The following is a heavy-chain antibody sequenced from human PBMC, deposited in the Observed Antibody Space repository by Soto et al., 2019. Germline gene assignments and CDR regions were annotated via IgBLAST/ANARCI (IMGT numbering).Heavy chain of an antibody. CDR3: ARDIVVLVGATEVSDY. Sequence: GGSLRLSYAASGFTFGDLGGSWVRQTPGKGLEWVANIKGDGSATYYPDSVKGRFTISRDNAQSSLYLQMNSLRAEDTAVYYCARDIVVLVGATEVSDYWGQGTLVTVSS. V-gene: IGHV3-7*01. D-gene: IGHD2-15*01. J-gene: IGHJ4*02. CDR1: GFTFGDLG. CDR2: IKGDGSAT.